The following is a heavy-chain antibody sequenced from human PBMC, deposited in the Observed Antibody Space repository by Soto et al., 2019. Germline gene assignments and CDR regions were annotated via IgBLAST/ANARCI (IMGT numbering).Heavy chain of an antibody. D-gene: IGHD1-26*01. CDR1: GFIFSDYY. V-gene: IGHV3-11*01. J-gene: IGHJ3*02. CDR3: ARAVGSYDAFDI. Sequence: QVQLVESGGGLVKPGGSLRLSCAASGFIFSDYYMSWIRQAPGKGLEWVSYIRHSGDTINYADSVKGRFTISRDNAKNSLSLQMNSLRAEDTAVYYCARAVGSYDAFDIWGQGTMVTVSS. CDR2: IRHSGDTI.